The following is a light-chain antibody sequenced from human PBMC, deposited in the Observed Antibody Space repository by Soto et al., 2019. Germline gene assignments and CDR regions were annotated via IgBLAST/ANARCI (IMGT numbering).Light chain of an antibody. J-gene: IGKJ3*01. CDR3: QQSYSFPIT. CDR2: TAS. Sequence: DIQMTQSPSSLSASVGDRVTITCRASQSISTYLNWYQQKPGKAPKFLIYTASTLQSGVPSRFSGSGSGTDFTLTISSLQPEDFATYYCQQSYSFPITFGPGTKVDIK. V-gene: IGKV1-39*01. CDR1: QSISTY.